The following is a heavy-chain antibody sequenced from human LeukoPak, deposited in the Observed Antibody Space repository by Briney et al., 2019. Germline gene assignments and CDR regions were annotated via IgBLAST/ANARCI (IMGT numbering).Heavy chain of an antibody. J-gene: IGHJ6*03. Sequence: SETLSLTCAVYGGSFSGYYWSWIRQPPGKGLEWIGEINHSGSTNYNPSLKSRVTISVDTSKNQFSLKLSSVTAADTAVYYCARDKSYGGYYYYYYMDVWGKGTTVTVSS. CDR3: ARDKSYGGYYYYYYMDV. D-gene: IGHD1-26*01. CDR1: GGSFSGYY. V-gene: IGHV4-34*01. CDR2: INHSGST.